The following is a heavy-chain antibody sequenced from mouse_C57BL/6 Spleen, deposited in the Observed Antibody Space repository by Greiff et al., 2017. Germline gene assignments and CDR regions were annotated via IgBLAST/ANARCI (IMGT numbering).Heavy chain of an antibody. D-gene: IGHD4-1*01. CDR3: ARDELDY. CDR2: ISDGGSYT. Sequence: EVQLVESGGGLVKPGGSLKLSCAASGFTFSSYAMSWVRQTPEKRLEWVATISDGGSYTYYPDNVKGRFTISRDNAKNNLYLQMSHLKSEDTAMYDCARDELDYWGQGTTLTVSA. V-gene: IGHV5-4*01. J-gene: IGHJ2*01. CDR1: GFTFSSYA.